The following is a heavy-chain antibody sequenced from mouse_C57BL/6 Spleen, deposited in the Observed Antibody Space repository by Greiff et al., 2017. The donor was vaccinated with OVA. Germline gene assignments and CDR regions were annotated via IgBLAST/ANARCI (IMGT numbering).Heavy chain of an antibody. J-gene: IGHJ1*03. CDR2: FHPYNDDT. CDR3: ARRNDYGSTWYFDV. CDR1: GYTFTTYP. Sequence: QVQLQQSGAELVKPGASVKMSCKASGYTFTTYPIAWMKQTHGKSLEWIGNFHPYNDDTKYNEKFKGKATLTVEKSSSTVYLELSRLTSDDSAVYYCARRNDYGSTWYFDVWGTGTTVTVSS. V-gene: IGHV1-47*01. D-gene: IGHD1-1*01.